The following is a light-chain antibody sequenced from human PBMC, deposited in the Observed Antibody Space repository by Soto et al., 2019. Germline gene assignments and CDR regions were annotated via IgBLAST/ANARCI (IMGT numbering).Light chain of an antibody. CDR2: KAS. Sequence: DIQMTQSPSTLSASVGDRVTITCRASQSINDWLAWYQQKPGKAPKLLIYKASNLQSGVPSRFSGTISGTEFTLSISSLQPDDFATYYCQQYNDYSWTFGQGTKVEIK. CDR3: QQYNDYSWT. CDR1: QSINDW. J-gene: IGKJ1*01. V-gene: IGKV1-5*03.